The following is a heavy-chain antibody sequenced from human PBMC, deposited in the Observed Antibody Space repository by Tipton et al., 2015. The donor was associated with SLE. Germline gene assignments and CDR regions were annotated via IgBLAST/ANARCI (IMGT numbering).Heavy chain of an antibody. V-gene: IGHV4-34*01. CDR1: GGSFSGYY. D-gene: IGHD3-3*01. J-gene: IGHJ5*01. CDR3: ASDPRIDLWSSSPNWFDS. CDR2: INHSGST. Sequence: TLSLTCAVYGGSFSGYYWSWIRQPPGKGLEWIGEINHSGSTNYNPSLKSRVTISVDTSKNQFSLKLNSVTAADTAVYYCASDPRIDLWSSSPNWFDSWGQGTLVTVSS.